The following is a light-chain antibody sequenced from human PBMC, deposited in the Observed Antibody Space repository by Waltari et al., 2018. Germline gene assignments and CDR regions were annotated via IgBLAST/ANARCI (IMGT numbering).Light chain of an antibody. Sequence: IRMTQSPSSLSSSTGDRVTITCQASQAISSYVAWFQQKPGKAPKLLIYAASTLQSGVPSRFSGSGSGTDFTLTISCLQSEDFATYYCQQYYSSPKTFGQGTKVEIK. CDR3: QQYYSSPKT. CDR1: QAISSY. V-gene: IGKV1-8*01. CDR2: AAS. J-gene: IGKJ1*01.